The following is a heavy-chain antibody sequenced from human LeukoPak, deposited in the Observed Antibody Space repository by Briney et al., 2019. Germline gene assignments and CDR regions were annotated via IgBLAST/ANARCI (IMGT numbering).Heavy chain of an antibody. CDR1: GGTFSSYA. V-gene: IGHV1-69*06. J-gene: IGHJ4*02. CDR3: ARRRSEEYFDY. D-gene: IGHD5-24*01. CDR2: IIPIFGTA. Sequence: ASVKVSCKASGGTFSSYAISWVRQAPGQGLEWMGGIIPIFGTANYAQKFQGRVTITADKSTSTAYMELSSLRSEDTAVYYCARRRSEEYFDYWGQGTLVTVSS.